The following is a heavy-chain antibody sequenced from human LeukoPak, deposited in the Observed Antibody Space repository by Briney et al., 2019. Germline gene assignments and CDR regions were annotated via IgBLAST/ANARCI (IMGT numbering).Heavy chain of an antibody. CDR1: GFTFSDHY. D-gene: IGHD3-10*01. J-gene: IGHJ4*02. CDR2: IRNEGHSYST. Sequence: GGSLRLSCAVSGFTFSDHYMDWVRQAPGKGLEWIGRIRNEGHSYSTDFAASVRGRASLSRDHSRNSLYLQITSLSTDDTAVYYCVALLRGIGYWGQGTLVTVSS. CDR3: VALLRGIGY. V-gene: IGHV3-72*01.